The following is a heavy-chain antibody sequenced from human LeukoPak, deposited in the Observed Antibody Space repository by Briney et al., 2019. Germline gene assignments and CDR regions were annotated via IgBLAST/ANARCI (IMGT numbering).Heavy chain of an antibody. V-gene: IGHV1-69*13. CDR3: ARGWLAETTVVTPYNY. CDR1: GGTFSSYA. Sequence: SVKVSCKASGGTFSSYAISWVRQAPGQGPEWMGGIIPIFGTANYAQKFHGRVTITADESTSTAYMELSSLRSEDTAVYYCARGWLAETTVVTPYNYWGQGTLVTVSS. J-gene: IGHJ4*02. CDR2: IIPIFGTA. D-gene: IGHD4-23*01.